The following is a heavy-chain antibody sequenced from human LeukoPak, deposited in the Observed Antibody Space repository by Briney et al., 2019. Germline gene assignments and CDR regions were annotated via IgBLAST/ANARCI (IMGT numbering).Heavy chain of an antibody. CDR1: GYTFTGYY. Sequence: ASVKVSCKASGYTFTGYYMHWVRQAPGQGLEWMGWINPNSGGTNYAQKFQGRVTMTRDTSISTAYMERSRLRSDDTAVYYCARVVEMATIGRGIFDYWGQGTLVTVSS. D-gene: IGHD5-24*01. CDR2: INPNSGGT. CDR3: ARVVEMATIGRGIFDY. V-gene: IGHV1-2*02. J-gene: IGHJ4*02.